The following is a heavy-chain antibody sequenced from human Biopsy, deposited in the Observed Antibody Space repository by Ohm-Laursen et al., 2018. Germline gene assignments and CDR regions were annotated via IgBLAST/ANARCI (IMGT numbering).Heavy chain of an antibody. V-gene: IGHV3-23*01. J-gene: IGHJ5*02. D-gene: IGHD3-3*01. CDR2: ISANGATS. CDR3: EKGGSITIIGVVINNCFDP. CDR1: GFILNNYG. Sequence: SLRLSCAASGFILNNYGLSRVRQAPGKGPDWVSTISANGATSYYADSVKGRFTISRDNSKDTLYLQMNSVRADDTAIYYCEKGGSITIIGVVINNCFDPWGQGTRVTVSS.